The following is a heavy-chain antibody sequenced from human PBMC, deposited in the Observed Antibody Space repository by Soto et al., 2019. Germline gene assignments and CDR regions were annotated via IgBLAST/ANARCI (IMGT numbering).Heavy chain of an antibody. J-gene: IGHJ4*02. CDR3: ARGGYGAY. D-gene: IGHD1-1*01. CDR2: ISAHNGNT. V-gene: IGHV1-18*01. CDR1: GYAFTTYG. Sequence: QVHLVQSGAEVKKPGASVKVSCKGSGYAFTTYGITWVRQAPGQGLEWMGWISAHNGNTNYAQKLQGRVTVPRDTSPSTAYMEVRSLRSGDTAVYYCARGGYGAYWGQGPRVTVSS.